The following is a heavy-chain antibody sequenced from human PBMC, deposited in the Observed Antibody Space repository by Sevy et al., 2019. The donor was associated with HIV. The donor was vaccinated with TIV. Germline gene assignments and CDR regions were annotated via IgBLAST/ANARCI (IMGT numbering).Heavy chain of an antibody. V-gene: IGHV3-15*07. J-gene: IGHJ4*02. CDR1: GFTFNQAW. Sequence: GGSLRLSCGASGFTFNQAWMDWVRQAPGKGLEWVGRIKSKIYGGTTDYAAPVKGRFTISKDDSESTLYLQMNGLKTEDTAVYYCTDIGQVPFEHWGQGALVTVSS. CDR2: IKSKIYGGTT. CDR3: TDIGQVPFEH. D-gene: IGHD3-10*01.